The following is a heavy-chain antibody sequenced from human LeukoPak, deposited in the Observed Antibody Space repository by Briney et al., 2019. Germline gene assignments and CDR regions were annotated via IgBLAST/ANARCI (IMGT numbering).Heavy chain of an antibody. D-gene: IGHD3-3*01. CDR2: ISAYNGNT. CDR3: AGEGDRYYDFWSGMDY. J-gene: IGHJ4*02. CDR1: GYTFTSYG. Sequence: ASVKVSCKASGYTFTSYGISWVRQAPGQGLEWMGWISAYNGNTNYAQKLQGRVTMTTDTSTSTAYMELRSLRSDDTAVYYCAGEGDRYYDFWSGMDYWGQGTLVTVSS. V-gene: IGHV1-18*01.